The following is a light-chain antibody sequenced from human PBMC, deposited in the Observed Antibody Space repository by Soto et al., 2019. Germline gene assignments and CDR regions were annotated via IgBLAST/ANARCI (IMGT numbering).Light chain of an antibody. V-gene: IGLV2-14*01. CDR3: SSYTSSSTLV. CDR1: SSDVGNYNY. CDR2: EVN. J-gene: IGLJ3*02. Sequence: QSVLTQPASVSGSPGQSITISCTGTSSDVGNYNYVSWYQHHPGNAPKLMIYEVNNRPSGVSNRFSGSKSGNTASLTISGLQAEDDADYYCSSYTSSSTLVFGGGTQLTVL.